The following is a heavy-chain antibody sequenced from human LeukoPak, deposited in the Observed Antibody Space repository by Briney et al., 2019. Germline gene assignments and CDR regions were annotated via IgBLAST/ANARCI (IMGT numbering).Heavy chain of an antibody. V-gene: IGHV3-7*01. CDR1: GFTFSSYW. D-gene: IGHD3-3*01. CDR3: ARAVKPGTIFGVASMRFDP. CDR2: IKQDGSEK. J-gene: IGHJ5*02. Sequence: PGGSLRLSCAASGFTFSSYWMSWVRQAPGKGLEWVANIKQDGSEKYYVDSVKGRFTISRDNAKNSLYLQMNSLRAEDTAVYYCARAVKPGTIFGVASMRFDPWGQGTLVTVSS.